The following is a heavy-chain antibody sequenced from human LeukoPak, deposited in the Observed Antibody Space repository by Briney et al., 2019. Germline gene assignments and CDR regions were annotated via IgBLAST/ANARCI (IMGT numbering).Heavy chain of an antibody. D-gene: IGHD5-12*01. CDR1: GYTFTGYY. J-gene: IGHJ4*02. Sequence: ASVKVSCKASGYTFTGYYLHWVRQAPGQGLEWMGYINPKNGGTKYGQKFQGRVTMTRDTSISTAYMELSRLRSDDTAVYYCARAVARGYSGYGIDYWGQGTLVTVSS. CDR2: INPKNGGT. CDR3: ARAVARGYSGYGIDY. V-gene: IGHV1-2*02.